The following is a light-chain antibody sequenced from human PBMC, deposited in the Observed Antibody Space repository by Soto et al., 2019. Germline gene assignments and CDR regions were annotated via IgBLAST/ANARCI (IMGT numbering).Light chain of an antibody. Sequence: EIVLTQSPGTLSLSPGERATPSCRASQSVSSDYLAWYQLKPGQAPRLLIYGASSRATGIPDRFSGSGSGTDFTLTISRLDPEDFAVYFCQHYGSSPRTFGQGTKVDIK. V-gene: IGKV3-20*01. J-gene: IGKJ1*01. CDR3: QHYGSSPRT. CDR1: QSVSSDY. CDR2: GAS.